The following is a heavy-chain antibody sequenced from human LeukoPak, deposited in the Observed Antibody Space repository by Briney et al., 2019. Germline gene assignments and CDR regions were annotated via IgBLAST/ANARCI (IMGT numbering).Heavy chain of an antibody. J-gene: IGHJ5*02. CDR1: GGSFSGYY. Sequence: SETLSLTCAVYGGSFSGYYRSWIRQPPGKGLEWIGEINHSGSTNYNPSFRSRVTMSVDTSNNQFSLSLTSVTAADTAVYFCTRLRHDRSGYYWFGPWGRGTLVTVSS. D-gene: IGHD3-22*01. CDR3: TRLRHDRSGYYWFGP. CDR2: INHSGST. V-gene: IGHV4-34*01.